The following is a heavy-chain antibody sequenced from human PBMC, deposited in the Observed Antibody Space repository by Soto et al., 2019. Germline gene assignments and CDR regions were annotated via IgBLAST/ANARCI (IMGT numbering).Heavy chain of an antibody. CDR2: ISWNSGSI. Sequence: EVQLVESGGGLVQPGRSLRLSCAASGFTFDDYAMHWVRQAPGKGLEWVSGISWNSGSIGYADSVKGRFTISRDNAKNSRYLQMNSLRAEDTALYYCAKDMADKTYDYIGGSNRDRFGWFDHWGQGTLVTVSS. D-gene: IGHD3-16*02. CDR1: GFTFDDYA. CDR3: AKDMADKTYDYIGGSNRDRFGWFDH. J-gene: IGHJ5*02. V-gene: IGHV3-9*01.